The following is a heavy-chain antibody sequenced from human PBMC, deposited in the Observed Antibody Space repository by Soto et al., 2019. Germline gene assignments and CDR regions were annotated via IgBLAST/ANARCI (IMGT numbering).Heavy chain of an antibody. Sequence: QVQLVQSGAEVKQPGSSVKVSCEASGGTFTSYSVSWVRQAPGQGLEWMGRIIPLLDITNYAQKFQGRVTITADKSTSTAYMELSSLRSEDTAVYYCAKADCTSPSCYDFGRYSWFDPWGQGTLVTVSS. CDR1: GGTFTSYS. J-gene: IGHJ5*02. V-gene: IGHV1-69*02. D-gene: IGHD2-2*01. CDR2: IIPLLDIT. CDR3: AKADCTSPSCYDFGRYSWFDP.